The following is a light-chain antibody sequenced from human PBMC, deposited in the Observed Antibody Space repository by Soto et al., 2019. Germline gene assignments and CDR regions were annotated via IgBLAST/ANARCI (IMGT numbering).Light chain of an antibody. CDR2: AAS. J-gene: IGKJ2*01. CDR1: QDISNY. CDR3: QKYNTTPSP. Sequence: DIQMTQSPSSLSASVGDRVTITCRASQDISNYFAWYQQKPGKVPKLLIYAASTLQSGVPSRFSGSGSGTDFTLTISSLQPDDVATYYCQKYNTTPSPFAQGTKVEIK. V-gene: IGKV1-27*01.